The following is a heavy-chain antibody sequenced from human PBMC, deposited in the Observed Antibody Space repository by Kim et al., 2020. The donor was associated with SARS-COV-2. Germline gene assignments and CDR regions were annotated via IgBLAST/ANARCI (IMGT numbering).Heavy chain of an antibody. D-gene: IGHD3-10*01. Sequence: GGSLRLSCAASGFSFSRFGMTWVRQAPGKGLEWVSGINDRGDETNYADSVRGRFTISRDNSKTTVFLQMNILRSDDTAVYYCAIDPRWYGDPWGQGTPVT. CDR1: GFSFSRFG. CDR2: INDRGDET. J-gene: IGHJ5*02. CDR3: AIDPRWYGDP. V-gene: IGHV3-23*01.